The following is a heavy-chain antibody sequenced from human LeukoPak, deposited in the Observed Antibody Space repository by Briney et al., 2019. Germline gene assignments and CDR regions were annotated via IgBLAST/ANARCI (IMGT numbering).Heavy chain of an antibody. Sequence: PGRSLRLSCAASGFTFSSYGMHWVRQAPGKGLEWVAVIWYDGSNKYYADSVKGRFTISRDNSKNTLYLQMNSLRAEDTAVYYCAREGERGLVVPARGGSWFDPWGQGTLVTVSS. J-gene: IGHJ5*02. V-gene: IGHV3-33*01. CDR2: IWYDGSNK. D-gene: IGHD2-2*01. CDR1: GFTFSSYG. CDR3: AREGERGLVVPARGGSWFDP.